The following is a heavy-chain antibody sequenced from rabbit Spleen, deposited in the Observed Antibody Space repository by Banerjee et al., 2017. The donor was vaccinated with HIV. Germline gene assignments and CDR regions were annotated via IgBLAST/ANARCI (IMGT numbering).Heavy chain of an antibody. Sequence: QSLEESGGDLVKPGSFLTLTCTASGVSFSFSTYMCWVRQAPGKGLEWIGCVDIGSSDFTYFASWAKGRFTISKTSSTTVTLQMTSLTAADTATYFCARDAAGREDFNLWGPGTLVTVS. D-gene: IGHD4-2*01. CDR3: ARDAAGREDFNL. CDR1: GVSFSFSTY. V-gene: IGHV1S40*01. J-gene: IGHJ4*01. CDR2: VDIGSSDFT.